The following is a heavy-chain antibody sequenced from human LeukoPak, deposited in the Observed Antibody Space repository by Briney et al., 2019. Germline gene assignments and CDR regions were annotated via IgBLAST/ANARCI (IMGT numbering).Heavy chain of an antibody. V-gene: IGHV3-23*01. CDR3: AGYNCSSTTCYTGGFDY. J-gene: IGHJ4*02. D-gene: IGHD2-2*02. Sequence: GGSLRLSCAASGFTFSSYALSWVRQASGKGLEWVSAISGSGVSTYYADSVKGRFTISRDNSKNTLYLQMNSLRAEDTAVYYCAGYNCSSTTCYTGGFDYWGQGTLVTVSS. CDR1: GFTFSSYA. CDR2: ISGSGVST.